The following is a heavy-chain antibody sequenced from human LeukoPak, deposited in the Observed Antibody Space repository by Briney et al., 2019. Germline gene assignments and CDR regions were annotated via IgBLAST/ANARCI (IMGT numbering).Heavy chain of an antibody. D-gene: IGHD1-1*01. CDR2: ISHDGNT. CDR1: GESFSDYY. Sequence: PSETLSLTCAVYGESFSDYYWSWIRQAPEKGLEWIGQISHDGNTNYNPSLRSRVTLSTDTSKNQFSLRLTSVTTADTAIYYCARRRDWNDVLDPWGQGTPVTVSS. CDR3: ARRRDWNDVLDP. V-gene: IGHV4-34*01. J-gene: IGHJ5*02.